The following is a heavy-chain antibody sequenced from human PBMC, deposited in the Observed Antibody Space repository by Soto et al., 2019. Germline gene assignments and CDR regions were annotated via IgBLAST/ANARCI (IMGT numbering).Heavy chain of an antibody. CDR2: VFYSGST. V-gene: IGHV4-59*01. J-gene: IGHJ4*02. Sequence: SETLSLTCTVSGASIRSYYWSWIRQPPGKGLEWIGYVFYSGSTNYNPSLKSRVTISLDTSENQLSLNLSSVTAADTAVYDCAIDVFGRYFDYWGQGTLVTVSS. CDR1: GASIRSYY. D-gene: IGHD3-3*01. CDR3: AIDVFGRYFDY.